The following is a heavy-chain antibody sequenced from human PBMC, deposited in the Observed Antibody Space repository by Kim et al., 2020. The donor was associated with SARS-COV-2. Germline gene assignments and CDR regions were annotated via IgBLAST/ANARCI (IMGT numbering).Heavy chain of an antibody. V-gene: IGHV1-18*01. CDR1: GYTFSSYG. CDR3: ARATVVPAASDY. J-gene: IGHJ4*02. D-gene: IGHD2-2*01. Sequence: ASVKVSCKASGYTFSSYGIIWVRQAPGQGLEWMGWISTYNGNTNFAQKFQGRVTMTTDTSTSTAYMELRSLRSDYTAVYYSARATVVPAASDYWGQGSL. CDR2: ISTYNGNT.